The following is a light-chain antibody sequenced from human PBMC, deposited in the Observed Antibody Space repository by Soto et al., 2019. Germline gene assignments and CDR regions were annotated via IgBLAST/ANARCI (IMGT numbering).Light chain of an antibody. CDR2: GNS. J-gene: IGLJ2*01. V-gene: IGLV1-40*01. CDR1: SSNIGAGYD. Sequence: QSVLTQPPSVSGAPGQRVTISCTGSSSNIGAGYDVHWYQQLPGTAHKLLIYGNSNRPSGVPDRFSGSKSGTSASLAITGLQAEDEADYYCQSYDSSLSAVFGGGTKVTVL. CDR3: QSYDSSLSAV.